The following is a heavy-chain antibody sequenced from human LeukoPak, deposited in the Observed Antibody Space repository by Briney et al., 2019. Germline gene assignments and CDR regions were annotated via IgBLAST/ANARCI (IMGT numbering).Heavy chain of an antibody. CDR2: VSYDGRNK. V-gene: IGHV3-30*18. J-gene: IGHJ4*02. Sequence: GGSLRLSCAASGFSFSSYSMHWVRQAPGKGLEWVAVVSYDGRNKYYADSVKGRFTISRDNSKNTLYLQMNTLRAEDTAVYYCAKGLYDSSGYYYPYFDYWGQGTLVTVSS. D-gene: IGHD3-22*01. CDR1: GFSFSSYS. CDR3: AKGLYDSSGYYYPYFDY.